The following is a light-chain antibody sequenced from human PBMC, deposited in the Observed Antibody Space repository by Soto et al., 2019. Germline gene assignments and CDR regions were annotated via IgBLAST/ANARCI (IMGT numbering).Light chain of an antibody. CDR2: GAS. Sequence: IVWRQTAGKIAVSPGERATRSCRPSQSVSSRLAWDQQRPGQAPRLLISGASSRATGIPDRFSGSGSGTDFTLTISRLESEDFALYYCQHYAHNSPITFGQGTRLEIK. V-gene: IGKV3-20*01. J-gene: IGKJ5*01. CDR3: QHYAHNSPIT. CDR1: QSVSSR.